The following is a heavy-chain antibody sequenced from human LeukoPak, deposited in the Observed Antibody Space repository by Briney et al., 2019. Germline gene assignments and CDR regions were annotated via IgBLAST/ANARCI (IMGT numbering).Heavy chain of an antibody. CDR1: GFTFSSYW. V-gene: IGHV3-74*01. D-gene: IGHD2-15*01. CDR2: INSDGSST. CDR3: ARGPGYCSGGSCIYFDY. J-gene: IGHJ4*02. Sequence: GGSLRLSCAVSGFTFSSYWMHWVRQAPGKGLVWVSRINSDGSSTSYADSVKGRFTISRDNAKNTLYLQMNSLRAEDTAVYYCARGPGYCSGGSCIYFDYWGQGTLVTVSS.